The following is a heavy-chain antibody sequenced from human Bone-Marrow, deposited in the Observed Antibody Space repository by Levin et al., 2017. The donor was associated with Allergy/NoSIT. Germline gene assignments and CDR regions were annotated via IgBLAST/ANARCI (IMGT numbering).Heavy chain of an antibody. V-gene: IGHV4-4*02. CDR2: VYLGGTT. CDR3: ARIIYDILTGYPRLDR. Sequence: SETLSLTCGVSGASINSSQWWSWVRQSPGKGLEWIGEVYLGGTTNFNPSLKSRVTISIDKSKNQFSLTLDSVTAADTAVYYCARIIYDILTGYPRLDRWGQGTLVTVSS. J-gene: IGHJ4*02. D-gene: IGHD3-9*01. CDR1: GASINSSQW.